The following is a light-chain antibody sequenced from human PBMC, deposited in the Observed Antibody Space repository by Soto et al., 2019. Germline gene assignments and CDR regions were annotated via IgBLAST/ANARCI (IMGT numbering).Light chain of an antibody. CDR2: GAS. J-gene: IGKJ3*01. CDR1: QSVWSSY. V-gene: IGKV3-20*01. CDR3: LQYGSSPFT. Sequence: EIVLTQSPGTLSLSPGERATLSCRASQSVWSSYLAWYQQKPGQTPRLLTYGASSRATGIPDRFSGSGSGTDFTLTISRLEPEDFAVYYCLQYGSSPFTFGPGTKVDVK.